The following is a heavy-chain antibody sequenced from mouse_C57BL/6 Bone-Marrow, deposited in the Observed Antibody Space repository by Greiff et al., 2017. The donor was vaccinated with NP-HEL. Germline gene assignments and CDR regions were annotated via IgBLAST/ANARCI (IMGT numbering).Heavy chain of an antibody. CDR1: GYTFTDYY. V-gene: IGHV1-26*01. CDR3: ARWYYYGPFAY. CDR2: INPNNGGT. Sequence: VQLQQSGPELVKPGASVKISCKASGYTFTDYYMNWVKQSHGKSLEWIGDINPNNGGTSYNQKFKGKATLTVDKSSSTAYMERRSLTSEDSAVYYCARWYYYGPFAYWGQGTLVTVSA. D-gene: IGHD1-1*01. J-gene: IGHJ3*01.